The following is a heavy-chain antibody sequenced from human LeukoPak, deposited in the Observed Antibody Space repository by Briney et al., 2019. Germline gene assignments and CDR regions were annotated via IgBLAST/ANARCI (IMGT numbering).Heavy chain of an antibody. CDR1: GFTFSYHG. CDR3: VRDHGSGSHPYGMDV. V-gene: IGHV3-33*01. Sequence: PGRSLRLSCAASGFTFSYHGVQWVRQAPGKGLEWVADIWYDGSNKYYADSVKGRFTISRDNSKSTLYLQMNSLRTEDTAVYYCVRDHGSGSHPYGMDVWGQGTTVTVSS. J-gene: IGHJ6*02. D-gene: IGHD6-19*01. CDR2: IWYDGSNK.